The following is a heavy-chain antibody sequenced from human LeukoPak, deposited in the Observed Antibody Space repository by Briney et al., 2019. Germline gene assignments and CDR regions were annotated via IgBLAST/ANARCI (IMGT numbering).Heavy chain of an antibody. CDR2: FDPEDGET. V-gene: IGHV1-24*01. J-gene: IGHJ5*02. D-gene: IGHD2-2*01. CDR3: ATAGSIVVVPAAMYTWFDP. Sequence: GASVKVSCKVSGYTLTELSMHWVRQAPGKGLEWMGGFDPEDGETIYAQKFQGRVTMTEDTSTDTAYMELSSLRSEDTAVYYCATAGSIVVVPAAMYTWFDPWGQGTLVTVSS. CDR1: GYTLTELS.